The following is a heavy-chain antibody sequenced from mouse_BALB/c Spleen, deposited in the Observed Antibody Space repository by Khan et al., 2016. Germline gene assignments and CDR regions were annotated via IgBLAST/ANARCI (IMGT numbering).Heavy chain of an antibody. CDR2: INTYSGES. CDR1: GYTFTNYG. V-gene: IGHV9-3-1*01. D-gene: IGHD1-1*01. Sequence: QIQLVQSGPELKRPGKTVKISCKASGYTFTNYGINWVKQAPGKGLKWMGWINTYSGESTYADDFKGRFAFSLETSANTAYLQINNLKNEDTATYFCARYRYYYGNSRYFDVWGAGTTVTVSS. CDR3: ARYRYYYGNSRYFDV. J-gene: IGHJ1*01.